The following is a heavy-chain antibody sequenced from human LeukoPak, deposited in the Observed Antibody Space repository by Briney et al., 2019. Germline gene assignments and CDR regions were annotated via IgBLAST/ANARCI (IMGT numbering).Heavy chain of an antibody. CDR1: GYTFTSYY. CDR3: ARDSGLDLRLQ. Sequence: ASVKVSCKASGYTFTSYYMHWVRQAPGQGLEWMGIINPSGGSTSYAQKFQGRVTMTRDTSTSTVYMELSRLRSDDTAVYYCARDSGLDLRLQWGQGTLVTVSS. CDR2: INPSGGST. J-gene: IGHJ4*02. D-gene: IGHD5/OR15-5a*01. V-gene: IGHV1-46*01.